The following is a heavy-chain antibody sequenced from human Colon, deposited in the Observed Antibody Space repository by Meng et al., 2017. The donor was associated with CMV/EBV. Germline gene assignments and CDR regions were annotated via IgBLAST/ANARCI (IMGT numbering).Heavy chain of an antibody. Sequence: GESLKISCAASGFSVSTNYISWVRQGPGKGLEWLSVIYDTGRKYYADSVKGRFTVSRDESKNVVFLQMNDLRVEDTAVYYCAKAYYYDSSGYNWVYYYYGMDVWGQGTTVTVSS. D-gene: IGHD3-22*01. J-gene: IGHJ6*02. CDR3: AKAYYYDSSGYNWVYYYYGMDV. CDR2: IYDTGRK. V-gene: IGHV3-66*01. CDR1: GFSVSTNY.